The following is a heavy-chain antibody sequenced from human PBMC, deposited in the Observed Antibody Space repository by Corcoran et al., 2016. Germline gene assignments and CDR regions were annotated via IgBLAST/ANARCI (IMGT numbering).Heavy chain of an antibody. D-gene: IGHD6-13*01. Sequence: QVQLVQSGAEVKKPGSSVKVSCKASGGTFSSYAISWVRQAPGQGLEWMGGIIPIFGTANYAQKFQGRVTITADESTSTAYMELCRLSAEDTAVYYWAREGRAAAGTPRTVHYYYYCMDVWGQGTTVTVSS. V-gene: IGHV1-69*01. CDR1: GGTFSSYA. CDR3: AREGRAAAGTPRTVHYYYYCMDV. J-gene: IGHJ6*02. CDR2: IIPIFGTA.